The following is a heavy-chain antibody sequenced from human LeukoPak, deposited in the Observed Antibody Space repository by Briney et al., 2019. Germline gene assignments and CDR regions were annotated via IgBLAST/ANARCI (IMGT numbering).Heavy chain of an antibody. J-gene: IGHJ4*02. CDR1: GDSISSFY. V-gene: IGHV4-59*01. Sequence: SETLSLTCTISGDSISSFYWSWIRQPPGKGLEWIGYIYYSGSANYNPSLKSRVTMSVDTSKNQFSLKLTSVTAADTAVYYCARFHSYWGQGTLVTVSS. CDR3: ARFHSY. CDR2: IYYSGSA.